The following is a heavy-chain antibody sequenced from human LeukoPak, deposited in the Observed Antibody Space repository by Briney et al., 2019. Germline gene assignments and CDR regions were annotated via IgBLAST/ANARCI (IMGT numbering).Heavy chain of an antibody. D-gene: IGHD6-19*01. Sequence: SETLSLTCTVSGGSISSGGYYWSWIRQPPGKGLEWIGYIYHSGSTYYNPSLKSRVTISGDTSKNQFSLKLTSVTAADTAVYYCASTLGYSSGLFDYWGQGTLVTVSS. CDR2: IYHSGST. J-gene: IGHJ4*02. V-gene: IGHV4-30-2*01. CDR1: GGSISSGGYY. CDR3: ASTLGYSSGLFDY.